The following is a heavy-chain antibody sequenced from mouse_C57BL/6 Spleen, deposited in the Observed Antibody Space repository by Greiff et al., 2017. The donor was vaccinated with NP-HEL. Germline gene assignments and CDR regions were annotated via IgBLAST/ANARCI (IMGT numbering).Heavy chain of an antibody. J-gene: IGHJ4*01. CDR2: IHPNSGST. D-gene: IGHD2-5*01. CDR3: ARGYSNYSGDAMDY. V-gene: IGHV1-64*01. CDR1: GSTFTSYW. Sequence: VQLQQPGAELVKPGASVKLSCKASGSTFTSYWMHWVKQRPGQGLEWIGMIHPNSGSTNYNEKFKSKATLTVDKSSSTAYMQLSSLTSEDSAVDYCARGYSNYSGDAMDYWGQGTSVTVSS.